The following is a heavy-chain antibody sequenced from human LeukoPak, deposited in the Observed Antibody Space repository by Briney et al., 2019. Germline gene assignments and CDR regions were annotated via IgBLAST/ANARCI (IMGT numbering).Heavy chain of an antibody. CDR1: GFTFSSYW. D-gene: IGHD3-10*01. Sequence: PGGSLRLSCAASGFTFSSYWMSWVRQAPGKGLEWVANIKQDGSEKYYVDSVKGRFTISRDNAKNSLYLRMNSLRAEDTAVYYCASDYYYGSGSYYPRDYWGQGTLVTVSS. V-gene: IGHV3-7*01. J-gene: IGHJ4*02. CDR3: ASDYYYGSGSYYPRDY. CDR2: IKQDGSEK.